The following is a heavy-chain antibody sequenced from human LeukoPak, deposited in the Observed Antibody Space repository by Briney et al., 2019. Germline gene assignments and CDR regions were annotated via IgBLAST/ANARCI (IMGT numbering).Heavy chain of an antibody. J-gene: IGHJ4*02. V-gene: IGHV1-69*04. Sequence: GASVKVSCKASGGTFSSYAISWVRQAPGQGLEWMGRIIPILGRVNYAQKVKGRATITADKSTRTVNMELSSLKFEDTAVYYCARDLSMATPGTADYWGQGTLVTVSS. CDR3: ARDLSMATPGTADY. CDR1: GGTFSSYA. D-gene: IGHD1-1*01. CDR2: IIPILGRV.